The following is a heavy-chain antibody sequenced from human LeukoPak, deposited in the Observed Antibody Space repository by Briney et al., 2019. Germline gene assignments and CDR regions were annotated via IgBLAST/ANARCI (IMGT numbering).Heavy chain of an antibody. Sequence: ASVKVSCKASGYTFTSYAMNWARQAPGQGREWMGWINTNTGNPTYAQGFTGRFVFSLDTSVSTAYLQISSLKAEDTAVYYCARRGGVGLNSYFDLWGRGTLVTVSS. CDR3: ARRGGVGLNSYFDL. J-gene: IGHJ2*01. V-gene: IGHV7-4-1*02. CDR2: INTNTGNP. CDR1: GYTFTSYA. D-gene: IGHD1-26*01.